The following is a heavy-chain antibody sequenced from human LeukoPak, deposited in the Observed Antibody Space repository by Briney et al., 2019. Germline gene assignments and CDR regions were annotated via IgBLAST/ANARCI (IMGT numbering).Heavy chain of an antibody. CDR1: GYTFTGYY. D-gene: IGHD3-9*01. J-gene: IGHJ4*02. Sequence: GASVKVSCKASGYTFTGYYMHWVRQAPGQGVEWVGWINPNSGGTNYAQKFQGRVTMTRDTSISTAYMELSRLRSDDTAVYYCAREYDILTGYPFFDYWGQGTLVTVSS. CDR2: INPNSGGT. CDR3: AREYDILTGYPFFDY. V-gene: IGHV1-2*02.